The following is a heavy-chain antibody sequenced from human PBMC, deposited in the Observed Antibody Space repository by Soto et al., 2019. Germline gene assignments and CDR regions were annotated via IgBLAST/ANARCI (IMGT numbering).Heavy chain of an antibody. V-gene: IGHV3-48*01. D-gene: IGHD2-21*01. CDR3: ARDDSFAFDI. J-gene: IGHJ3*02. Sequence: GVPRRFSCATPAFTFTSYRVNWVPQAQGKGPEWVSSLRGTTRYADSVKGRFTISRANARSSLYLQRTSLSADVTAVYYCARDDSFAFDIWGQGTMVTVS. CDR2: LRGTT. CDR1: AFTFTSYR.